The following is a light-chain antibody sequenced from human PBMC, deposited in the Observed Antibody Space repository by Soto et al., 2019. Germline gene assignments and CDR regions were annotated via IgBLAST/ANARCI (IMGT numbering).Light chain of an antibody. CDR3: SSYTSSMTNV. Sequence: QSALTQPDSVSGSPGQSITISCTGTSSDVGGYNSVSWYQHHPGKAPKLILYDVGHRPSGVSYRFSGSNSGNTASLTISGLQAADETDYFCSSYTSSMTNVFGSGTKLTVL. J-gene: IGLJ1*01. CDR1: SSDVGGYNS. CDR2: DVG. V-gene: IGLV2-14*03.